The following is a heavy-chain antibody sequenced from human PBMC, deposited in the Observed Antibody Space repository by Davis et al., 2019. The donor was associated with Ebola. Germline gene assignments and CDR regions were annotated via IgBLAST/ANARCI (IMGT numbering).Heavy chain of an antibody. CDR3: ARVGRYCSGGSCYRYFDL. V-gene: IGHV4-30-2*01. Sequence: PSETLSLTCTVAGGSISDAAYSWNWIRQPPGKGLEWIGYIYHSGGTYYNSSLKSRVIISVDRSKNQFSLKLNSVTVADTAIYYCARVGRYCSGGSCYRYFDLWGRGTLVTISS. CDR1: GGSISDAAYS. D-gene: IGHD2-15*01. CDR2: IYHSGGT. J-gene: IGHJ2*01.